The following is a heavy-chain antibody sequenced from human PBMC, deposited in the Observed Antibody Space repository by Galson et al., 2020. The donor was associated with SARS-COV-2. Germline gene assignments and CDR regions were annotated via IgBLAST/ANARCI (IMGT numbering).Heavy chain of an antibody. CDR2: ISGDESST. D-gene: IGHD3-3*01. CDR1: GFTLSSYW. Sequence: GESLKISCVASGFTLSSYWMHWVRQTPGKGLVCISSISGDESSTTYADSVEGRFTISRDNAKNTLYLQMNSLRAEDTAVYYCTRDWRNKAFDIWGQGAMVTVSS. J-gene: IGHJ3*02. CDR3: TRDWRNKAFDI. V-gene: IGHV3-74*01.